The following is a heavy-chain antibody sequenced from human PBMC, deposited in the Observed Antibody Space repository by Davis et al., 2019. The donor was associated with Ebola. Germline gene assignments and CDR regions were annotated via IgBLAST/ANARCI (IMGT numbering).Heavy chain of an antibody. Sequence: SETLSLTCAVYGGSFSDYFWSWIRQPPEKGLEWIGEISHHNGDTNYNPSLRSRVALSVDSSKNQFSLEISSVTAADTATYYCARTTKTNIEDSGLGYNSFDSWGQGVLVSVSS. CDR1: GGSFSDYF. V-gene: IGHV4-34*01. CDR2: ISHHNGDT. CDR3: ARTTKTNIEDSGLGYNSFDS. J-gene: IGHJ5*01. D-gene: IGHD4-17*01.